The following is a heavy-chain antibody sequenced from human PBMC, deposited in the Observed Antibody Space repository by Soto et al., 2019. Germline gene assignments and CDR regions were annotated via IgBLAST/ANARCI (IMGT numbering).Heavy chain of an antibody. D-gene: IGHD5-18*01. CDR3: AREEVTWIQLWCLDY. CDR2: IWYDGSNK. V-gene: IGHV3-33*01. CDR1: GFTFSSYG. J-gene: IGHJ4*02. Sequence: QVQLVESGGGVVQPGRSLRLSCAASGFTFSSYGMHWVRQAPGKGLEWVAVIWYDGSNKYYANSVKGRFTIYRDNSKDTLYLQMNSRSADDRDVYSCAREEVTWIQLWCLDYWGQGTLVTVSS.